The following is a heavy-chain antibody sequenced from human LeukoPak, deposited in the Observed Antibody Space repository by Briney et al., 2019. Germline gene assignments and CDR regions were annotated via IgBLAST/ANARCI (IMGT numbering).Heavy chain of an antibody. V-gene: IGHV3-48*03. J-gene: IGHJ6*02. D-gene: IGHD1-20*01. CDR2: ISGSGSTI. Sequence: SGGSLRLSCAASGFTFSSYEMNWVRQAPGKGLEWVSYISGSGSTIYYADSVKGRFTISRDNARNSLYLRMNSLRAEDTAVYYCARDHALIGITGFYGVDVWGQGTTVTVSS. CDR3: ARDHALIGITGFYGVDV. CDR1: GFTFSSYE.